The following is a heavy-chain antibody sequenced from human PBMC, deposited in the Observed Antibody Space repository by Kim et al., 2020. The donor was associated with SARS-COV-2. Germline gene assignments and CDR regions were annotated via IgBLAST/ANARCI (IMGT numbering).Heavy chain of an antibody. D-gene: IGHD2-15*01. CDR1: GYTFTSYA. Sequence: ASVKVSCKASGYTFTSYAMNWVRQAPGQGLEWMGWINTNTGNPTYAQGFTGRFVFSLDTSVSTAYLQISSLKAEDTAVYYCAREGWLRELGIVVVVDGSWFDPWGQGTLVTVSS. J-gene: IGHJ5*02. CDR2: INTNTGNP. CDR3: AREGWLRELGIVVVVDGSWFDP. V-gene: IGHV7-4-1*02.